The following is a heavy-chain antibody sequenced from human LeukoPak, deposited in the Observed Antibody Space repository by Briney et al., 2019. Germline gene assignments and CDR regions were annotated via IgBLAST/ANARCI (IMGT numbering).Heavy chain of an antibody. D-gene: IGHD5-12*01. CDR1: GFTFSSSW. CDR2: INQDGSEK. J-gene: IGHJ4*02. V-gene: IGHV3-7*02. CDR3: ARARGYSGYVDYFDY. Sequence: GGSLRLSCAASGFTFSSSWMNWVRQAPGRGLEWVATINQDGSEKYYVDSLKGRFTISRDNAKNSLYLQVNSLRAEDTAVYYCARARGYSGYVDYFDYWGQGTLVTVSS.